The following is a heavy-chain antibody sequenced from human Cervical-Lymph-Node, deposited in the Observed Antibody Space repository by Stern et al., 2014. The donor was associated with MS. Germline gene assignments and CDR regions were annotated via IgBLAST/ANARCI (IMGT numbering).Heavy chain of an antibody. CDR2: IAHDGSVK. CDR3: AKEATPMAATCFDY. CDR1: GFTFSSYG. D-gene: IGHD2-15*01. Sequence: VQLVESGGGVVQPGRSLRLSWAASGFTFSSYGMQWVRQAPGKGLGWLAVIAHDGSVKYYADAVNGRFTISRDNFKNMLSLQMDSLRDDDTAVYYCAKEATPMAATCFDYWGQGTLVTVSS. J-gene: IGHJ4*02. V-gene: IGHV3-30*18.